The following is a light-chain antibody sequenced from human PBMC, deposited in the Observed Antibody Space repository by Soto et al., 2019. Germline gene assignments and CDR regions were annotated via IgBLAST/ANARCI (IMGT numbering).Light chain of an antibody. V-gene: IGKV3-20*01. J-gene: IGKJ1*01. CDR1: QSVSSSS. Sequence: EIVLTQSPGTLSLSPGERATLSCRASQSVSSSSLAWYQQKRGQAPRLLIHDASNRATGIPDRFSGSGSGTDFTLTISRLEPEDFAVYYCQQYGSSPRTFGQGTKVDIK. CDR2: DAS. CDR3: QQYGSSPRT.